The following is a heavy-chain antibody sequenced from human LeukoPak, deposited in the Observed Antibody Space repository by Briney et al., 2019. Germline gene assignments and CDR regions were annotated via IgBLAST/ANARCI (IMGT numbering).Heavy chain of an antibody. Sequence: GGSLRLSCAASAFTFSSYAMSWVRQAPGKGLEWVSSITGSGGFTYYADSVKGRFTISRDNSKNTLYLQMNSLRADDTAVYYCAKDQAVTPYYFDYWGQGTLVTVSS. CDR1: AFTFSSYA. V-gene: IGHV3-23*01. CDR3: AKDQAVTPYYFDY. J-gene: IGHJ4*02. D-gene: IGHD4-11*01. CDR2: ITGSGGFT.